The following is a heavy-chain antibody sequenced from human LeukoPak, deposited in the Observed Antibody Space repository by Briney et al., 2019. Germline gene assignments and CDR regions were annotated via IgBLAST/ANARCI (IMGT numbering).Heavy chain of an antibody. CDR1: GFTLTSDK. J-gene: IGHJ3*02. CDR2: FDTDGSST. D-gene: IGHD1-1*01. V-gene: IGHV3-74*01. Sequence: GGSLRLSCAVSGFTLTSDKMHWVRQAPGRGLVWVSRFDTDGSSTTYADSVRGRFTISRDNAKNTLYLQMNSLRAEDTAVYYCARGSSNWNNAFDIWGQGTMVTVSS. CDR3: ARGSSNWNNAFDI.